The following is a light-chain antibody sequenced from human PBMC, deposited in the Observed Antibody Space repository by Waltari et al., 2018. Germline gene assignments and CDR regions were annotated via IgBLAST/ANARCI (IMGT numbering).Light chain of an antibody. V-gene: IGLV2-14*01. CDR1: TSDVGFYNY. CDR3: NSYTGSSSWV. CDR2: DVS. J-gene: IGLJ3*02. Sequence: QSALTQPASVSGSPGQPLTISCSGTTSDVGFYNYVSWYQQHPGKAPKLMIYDVSQRPSGVSDRFSGSKSGNTASLTISGLQAEDEADYYCNSYTGSSSWVFGGGTKVTV.